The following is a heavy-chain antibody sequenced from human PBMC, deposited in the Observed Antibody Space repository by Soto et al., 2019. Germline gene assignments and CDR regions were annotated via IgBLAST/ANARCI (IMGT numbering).Heavy chain of an antibody. CDR1: GYTFTSYA. CDR3: AREHLGKKYYDLWSGYCGAPSPRYVDL. D-gene: IGHD3-3*01. Sequence: QVQLVQSGSELKKPGASVKVSCKASGYTFTSYAMHWVRQAPGQGLEWMGWINTNTGNPTYAQGFTGRFVFSLDTSGSRAYRQICSLKAEDTAVEYCAREHLGKKYYDLWSGYCGAPSPRYVDLWGRGTLVTVSS. V-gene: IGHV7-4-1*01. J-gene: IGHJ2*01. CDR2: INTNTGNP.